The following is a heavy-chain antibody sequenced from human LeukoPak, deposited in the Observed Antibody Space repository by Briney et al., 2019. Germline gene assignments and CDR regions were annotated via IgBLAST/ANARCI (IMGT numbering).Heavy chain of an antibody. J-gene: IGHJ4*02. V-gene: IGHV2-70*11. CDR3: ARIRLYDSSGYHFDY. Sequence: SGPTLVNPTQTLTLTCTFSGVSLSTSGMCVSWIRQPPGKALEWLARIDWDDEKYYRTSLKTRLTISKDTSKNEVVLTMTNMDPVDTATYYCARIRLYDSSGYHFDYWGQGTLVTVSS. CDR2: IDWDDEK. CDR1: GVSLSTSGMC. D-gene: IGHD3-22*01.